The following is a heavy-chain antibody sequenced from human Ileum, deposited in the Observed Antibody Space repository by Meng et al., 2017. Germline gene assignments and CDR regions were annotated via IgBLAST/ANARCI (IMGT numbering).Heavy chain of an antibody. CDR1: GFTFSNSW. V-gene: IGHV3-7*01. J-gene: IGHJ4*01. Sequence: GESLKISCEASGFTFSNSWMSWGRQAPGKGLEWVATIKQDGSEKYYVDSVKGRFTISRDNAKNSLYLQMNSLRAEDAAVYYCARYISMDCWGHGKLVNGSS. CDR3: ARYISMDC. D-gene: IGHD2-8*01. CDR2: IKQDGSEK.